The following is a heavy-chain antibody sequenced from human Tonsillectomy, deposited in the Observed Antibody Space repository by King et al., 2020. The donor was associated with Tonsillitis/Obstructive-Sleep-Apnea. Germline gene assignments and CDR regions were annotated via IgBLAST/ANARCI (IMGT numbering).Heavy chain of an antibody. CDR2: IYYSGST. D-gene: IGHD5-12*01. Sequence: VQLQESGPGLVKPSQTLSLTCTVSGGSISSGGHYWSWIRQHPGKGLEWIGYIYYSGSTYYNPSLKSRVTISVDTSKNQFSLKLSSVTAADTAVYYCARVRRLRGVYGMDVWGQGTTVTVSS. J-gene: IGHJ6*02. CDR1: GGSISSGGHY. V-gene: IGHV4-31*03. CDR3: ARVRRLRGVYGMDV.